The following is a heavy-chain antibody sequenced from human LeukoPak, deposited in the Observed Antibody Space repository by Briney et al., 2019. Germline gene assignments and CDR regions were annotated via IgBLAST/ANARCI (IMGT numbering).Heavy chain of an antibody. CDR1: GDSISSYY. CDR3: TSTHYGGSEVFNY. CDR2: IFTSGNT. Sequence: PSETLSLTCTVSGDSISSYYWSWIRQPAGKGLEWIGRIFTSGNTDYNPSLKSRIAMSLDTSKNQFSLKLRSVTAADTALYYCTSTHYGGSEVFNYWGQGTLVTVSS. J-gene: IGHJ4*02. D-gene: IGHD3-16*01. V-gene: IGHV4-4*07.